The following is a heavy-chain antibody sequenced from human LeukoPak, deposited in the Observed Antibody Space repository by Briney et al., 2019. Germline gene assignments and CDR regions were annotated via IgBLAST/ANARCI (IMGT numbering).Heavy chain of an antibody. V-gene: IGHV3-9*01. D-gene: IGHD3-22*01. CDR2: ISWNSGSI. CDR3: ATLGRSYDSSGYWSNGRYYYYYGMDV. CDR1: GFTFDDYA. J-gene: IGHJ6*02. Sequence: GGSLRLSCAASGFTFDDYAMHWVRQAPGKGLEWVSGISWNSGSIGYADSVKGRFTISRDNAKNSLYLQMNSLRAEDTALYYCATLGRSYDSSGYWSNGRYYYYYGMDVWGQGTTVTVSS.